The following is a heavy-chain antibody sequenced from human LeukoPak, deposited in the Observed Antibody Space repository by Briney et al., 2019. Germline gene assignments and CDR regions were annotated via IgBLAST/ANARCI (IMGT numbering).Heavy chain of an antibody. V-gene: IGHV4-39*02. J-gene: IGHJ4*02. CDR2: IYYSGST. CDR1: GGSISSSSYY. CDR3: ARLLGVVVVAANNY. D-gene: IGHD2-15*01. Sequence: SETLSLTCTVSGGSISSSSYYWGWIRQPPGKGLEWIRSIYYSGSTYYNPPLKSRVTISVDTSKNHFSLKLSSVSAADTAVYYCARLLGVVVVAANNYWGQGTLVTVSS.